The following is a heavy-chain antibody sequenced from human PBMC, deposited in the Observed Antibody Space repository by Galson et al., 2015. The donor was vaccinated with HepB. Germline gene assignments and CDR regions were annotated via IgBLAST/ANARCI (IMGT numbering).Heavy chain of an antibody. Sequence: SLRLSCAASGFTFSSYGMHWVRQAPGKGLEWVALIWYDGSNKFYADSVKGRFINSRDNSKNTLYLQMNSLRAEDTALYYCAREFSSYAFDIWGQGTMVTVSS. CDR1: GFTFSSYG. J-gene: IGHJ3*02. D-gene: IGHD6-19*01. CDR2: IWYDGSNK. V-gene: IGHV3-33*01. CDR3: AREFSSYAFDI.